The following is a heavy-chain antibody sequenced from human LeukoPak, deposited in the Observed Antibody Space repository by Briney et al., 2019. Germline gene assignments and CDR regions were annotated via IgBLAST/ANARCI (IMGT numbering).Heavy chain of an antibody. CDR2: MRYDVSNN. V-gene: IGHV3-30*02. J-gene: IGHJ4*02. CDR1: GFTFSTFG. Sequence: GGSLRLSCAASGFTFSTFGMHWVRQAPGKGLEWVAFMRYDVSNNYYADSVKGRFTISRDISKNTLYLQMNSLRAEDTAVYYCARYSSSRHGVDYWGQGTLVTVSS. D-gene: IGHD6-13*01. CDR3: ARYSSSRHGVDY.